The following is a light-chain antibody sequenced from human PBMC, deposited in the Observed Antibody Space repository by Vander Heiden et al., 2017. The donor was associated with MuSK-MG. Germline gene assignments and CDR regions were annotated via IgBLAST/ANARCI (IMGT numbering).Light chain of an antibody. J-gene: IGKJ2*01. Sequence: DIQMTQSPSTLSASVGDRVTITCRASQSISSWLAWYQQKPGKAPKLLIYDASSLESGVPSRFSGSGSGTEFTLTISSLQPDDFATYYCQQYNSYPMSTFGQETKLEIK. CDR2: DAS. V-gene: IGKV1-5*01. CDR3: QQYNSYPMST. CDR1: QSISSW.